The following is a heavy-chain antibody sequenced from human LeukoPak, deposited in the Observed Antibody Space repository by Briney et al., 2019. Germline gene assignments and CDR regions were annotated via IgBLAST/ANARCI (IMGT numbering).Heavy chain of an antibody. CDR1: GFTFSSYA. Sequence: PGGSLRLSCAASGFTFSSYAMSWVRQAPGKGLEWVSSISGSGGSTYYADSVKGRFTISRDNSKKMLYLQLNSLRAEDTAVYYCAKDLSPTYYYDSSGHSPGDYWGQGTLVTVSS. CDR3: AKDLSPTYYYDSSGHSPGDY. CDR2: ISGSGGST. J-gene: IGHJ4*02. V-gene: IGHV3-23*01. D-gene: IGHD3-22*01.